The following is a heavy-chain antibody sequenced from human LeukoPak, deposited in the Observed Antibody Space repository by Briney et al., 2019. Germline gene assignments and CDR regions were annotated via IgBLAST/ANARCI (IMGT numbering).Heavy chain of an antibody. CDR2: IYYTGST. J-gene: IGHJ4*02. Sequence: TSETLSLTCTVSGGSISSYYWSWIRQPPGKGLEWIGYIYYTGSTDYNPSLKSRVTISVDTSKNQFSLKLSSVTAADTAVYYCARHLVAPLFDFWGQGTLVTVSS. CDR3: ARHLVAPLFDF. CDR1: GGSISSYY. V-gene: IGHV4-59*01. D-gene: IGHD5-12*01.